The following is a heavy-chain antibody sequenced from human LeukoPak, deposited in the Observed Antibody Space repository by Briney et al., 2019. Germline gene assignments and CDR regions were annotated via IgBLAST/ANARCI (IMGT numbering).Heavy chain of an antibody. CDR3: AKDGNCGGDCYGWFDP. D-gene: IGHD2-21*02. CDR2: IWHDRSDTYGSNK. Sequence: GGSLRLSCAASGFMFSRCDIHWVRQAPGKGLEWVAVIWHDRSDTYGSNKYYADSVKGRFTISRDNSKNTVYLQMNSLKVEDTAVYYCAKDGNCGGDCYGWFDPWGQGALVTVSS. V-gene: IGHV3-33*06. J-gene: IGHJ5*02. CDR1: GFMFSRCD.